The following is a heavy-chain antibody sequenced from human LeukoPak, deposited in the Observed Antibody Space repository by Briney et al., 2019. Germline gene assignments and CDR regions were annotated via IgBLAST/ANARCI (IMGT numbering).Heavy chain of an antibody. CDR3: ARGPYSSGWTNYYYYYMDV. J-gene: IGHJ6*03. Sequence: ASVKVSCKASGYTFTSYDINWVRQATGQGLEWMGWMNPNSGNTGYAQKFQGRVTITRNTSISTAYMELSSLRSEDTAVYYCARGPYSSGWTNYYYYYMDVWGKGTTVTVSS. D-gene: IGHD6-19*01. V-gene: IGHV1-8*03. CDR1: GYTFTSYD. CDR2: MNPNSGNT.